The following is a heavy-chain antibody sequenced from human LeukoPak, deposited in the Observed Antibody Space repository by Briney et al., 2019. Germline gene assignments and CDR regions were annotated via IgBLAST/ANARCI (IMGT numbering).Heavy chain of an antibody. Sequence: SETLSLTCSVSGGSISSYYWSWIRQPPGRGLEWIGYIYYSGRTSYNPFLKSRVTISVDTSKNQFSLRLSSVTAADTAVYFCARGPYSYDSSGAFDIWGQGTMVTVSS. D-gene: IGHD3-22*01. CDR2: IYYSGRT. J-gene: IGHJ3*02. V-gene: IGHV4-59*08. CDR1: GGSISSYY. CDR3: ARGPYSYDSSGAFDI.